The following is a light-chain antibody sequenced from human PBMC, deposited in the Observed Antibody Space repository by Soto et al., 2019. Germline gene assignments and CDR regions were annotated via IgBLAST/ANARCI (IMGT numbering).Light chain of an antibody. V-gene: IGLV2-14*01. Sequence: QSVLTQPASVSGSPGQSITISCTGTSSDVGGYNYVSWYQQHPGKAPKLMIYDVSNRPSGVSNRFSGSKSGNTASLTISGLQAEDEADYYCSSYTSPAAVFGGGTQLTVL. J-gene: IGLJ2*01. CDR2: DVS. CDR3: SSYTSPAAV. CDR1: SSDVGGYNY.